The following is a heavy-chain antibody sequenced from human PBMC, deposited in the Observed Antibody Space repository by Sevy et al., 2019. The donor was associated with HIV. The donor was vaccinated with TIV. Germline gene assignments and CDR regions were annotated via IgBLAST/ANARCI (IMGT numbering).Heavy chain of an antibody. D-gene: IGHD2-2*02. V-gene: IGHV1-18*01. Sequence: ASVKVSCKASGYTFTSYGISWVRQAPGQGLEWMGWISAYNGNTNYAQKLQGRVTMTTDTSTSTAYMELRSLRSDDTAVYYCARERAEDIVVVPAAIQLDYWGQGTLVTVSS. CDR3: ARERAEDIVVVPAAIQLDY. CDR2: ISAYNGNT. J-gene: IGHJ4*02. CDR1: GYTFTSYG.